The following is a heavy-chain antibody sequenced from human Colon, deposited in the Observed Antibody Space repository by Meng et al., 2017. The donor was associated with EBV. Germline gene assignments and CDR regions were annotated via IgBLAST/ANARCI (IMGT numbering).Heavy chain of an antibody. J-gene: IGHJ5*02. D-gene: IGHD2-21*02. V-gene: IGHV4-30-2*01. CDR3: ARGPYCGGDCYWFDP. CDR2: IYHGGTT. CDR1: GDSISSGDYS. Sequence: LQEVDPGTVQPSPSPSLTRAVSGDSISSGDYSWSWIRQPPGQGLEWIGYIYHGGTTYNTSLKSRVTISVDNSKNQFSLRLTSVTAADTAVYYCARGPYCGGDCYWFDPWGQGTLVTVSS.